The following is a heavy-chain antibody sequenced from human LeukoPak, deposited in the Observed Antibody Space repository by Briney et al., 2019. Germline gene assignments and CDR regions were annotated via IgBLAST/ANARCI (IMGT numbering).Heavy chain of an antibody. V-gene: IGHV4-59*01. Sequence: SETLSLTCTVSGGSISSYYWSRIRQPPGKGLEWIGYIYYSGSTNYNPSLKSRVTISVDTSKNQFSLKLSSVTAADTAVYYCARLDCSSTSCYTLGAYDYWGQGTLVTVSS. D-gene: IGHD2-2*02. CDR2: IYYSGST. CDR3: ARLDCSSTSCYTLGAYDY. CDR1: GGSISSYY. J-gene: IGHJ4*02.